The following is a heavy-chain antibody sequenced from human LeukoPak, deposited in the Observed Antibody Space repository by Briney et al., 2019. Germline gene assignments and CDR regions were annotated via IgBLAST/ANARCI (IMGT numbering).Heavy chain of an antibody. D-gene: IGHD2-15*01. CDR2: ISSSSSYI. CDR3: ARVNGYCSGGSCYSGAFDI. Sequence: PGGSLRLPCAASGFTFSSYSMNWVRQAPGKGLEWVSSISSSSSYIYYADSVKGRFTISRDNAKNSLYLKMNSLRAEDTAVYYCARVNGYCSGGSCYSGAFDIWGQGTMVTVSS. CDR1: GFTFSSYS. V-gene: IGHV3-21*01. J-gene: IGHJ3*02.